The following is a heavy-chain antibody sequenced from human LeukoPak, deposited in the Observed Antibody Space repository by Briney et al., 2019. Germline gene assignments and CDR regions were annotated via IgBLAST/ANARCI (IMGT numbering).Heavy chain of an antibody. J-gene: IGHJ4*02. V-gene: IGHV3-30-3*01. CDR2: ISYDGSNK. CDR1: GFTLSSYA. CDR3: ARDQEHIVVVTAIWY. Sequence: PGRSLRLSCAASGFTLSSYAMHWVRQAPGKGLEWVAVISYDGSNKYYADSVKGRFTISRDNSKNTLYLQVNSLRAEDTAVYYCARDQEHIVVVTAIWYWGQGTLVTVSS. D-gene: IGHD2-21*02.